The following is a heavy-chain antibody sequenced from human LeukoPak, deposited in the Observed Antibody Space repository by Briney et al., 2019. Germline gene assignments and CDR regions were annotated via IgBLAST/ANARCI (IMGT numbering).Heavy chain of an antibody. CDR2: ISSSGTTT. J-gene: IGHJ4*02. D-gene: IGHD5-12*01. CDR1: GFSFSVYE. V-gene: IGHV3-48*03. CDR3: TTLTVARNFDY. Sequence: GGSLCLSCAASGFSFSVYEIHWVRQAPGKGLEWIADISSSGTTTYYADSVKGRFTISRDNAKNSLYLQMNSLGAEDTAVYYCTTLTVARNFDYSGQGTLVTLSS.